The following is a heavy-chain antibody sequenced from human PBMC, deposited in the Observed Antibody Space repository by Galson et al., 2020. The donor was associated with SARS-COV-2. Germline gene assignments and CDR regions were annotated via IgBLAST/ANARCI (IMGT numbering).Heavy chain of an antibody. J-gene: IGHJ5*02. CDR2: IYYSGST. CDR3: ARAVRGVIIKGFDWFDP. CDR1: GGSISSGCYY. V-gene: IGHV4-31*03. Sequence: SETLSLTCTVSGGSISSGCYYWSWIRQHPGKGLEWIGYIYYSGSTYYNPSLKSRVTISVDTSKNQFSLKLSSVTAADTAVYYCARAVRGVIIKGFDWFDPWGQGTLVTVSS. D-gene: IGHD3-10*01.